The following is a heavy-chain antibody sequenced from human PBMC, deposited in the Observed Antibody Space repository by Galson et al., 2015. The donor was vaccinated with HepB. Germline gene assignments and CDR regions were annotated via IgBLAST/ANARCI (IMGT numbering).Heavy chain of an antibody. CDR1: GFSISSGDYY. V-gene: IGHV4-31*03. CDR2: IFYRGSS. D-gene: IGHD3-16*01. Sequence: TLSLTCTVSGFSISSGDYYWSWVRQHPGMGLEWIGYIFYRGSSYYNPSLESRVIISLDTAKSQFSLRLTSVTAADTAVYYCARVQGRVSYEYYYLDIWGKGTTVTVSS. J-gene: IGHJ6*03. CDR3: ARVQGRVSYEYYYLDI.